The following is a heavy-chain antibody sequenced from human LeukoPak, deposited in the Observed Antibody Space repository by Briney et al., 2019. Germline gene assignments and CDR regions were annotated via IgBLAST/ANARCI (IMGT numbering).Heavy chain of an antibody. CDR3: ARTVTTVTTLWFDP. J-gene: IGHJ5*02. D-gene: IGHD4-17*01. Sequence: SGTLSLTCAVSGGSISSGGYSWSWIRQPPGKGLEWIGYIYHSGSTYYNPSLKSRVTISVDRSKNQFSLKLSSVTAADTAVYYCARTVTTVTTLWFDPWGQGTLVTVSS. V-gene: IGHV4-30-2*01. CDR1: GGSISSGGYS. CDR2: IYHSGST.